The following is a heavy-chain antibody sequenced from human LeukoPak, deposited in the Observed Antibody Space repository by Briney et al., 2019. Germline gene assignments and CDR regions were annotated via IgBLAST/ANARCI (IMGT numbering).Heavy chain of an antibody. J-gene: IGHJ3*02. CDR3: ASPGFGELNGAFDI. V-gene: IGHV4-4*07. CDR1: GGSISSYY. D-gene: IGHD3-10*01. CDR2: IYASANT. Sequence: SETLSLTCTVSGGSISSYYWSWVRQPAGKGLEWIGRIYASANTNYNPSLKGRVTMTVDTSKNQFSLNLSSVTAADTAVYYCASPGFGELNGAFDIWGQGTMVTVSS.